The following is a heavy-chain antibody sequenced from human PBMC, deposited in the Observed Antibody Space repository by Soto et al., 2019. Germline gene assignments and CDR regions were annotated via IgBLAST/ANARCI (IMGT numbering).Heavy chain of an antibody. J-gene: IGHJ4*02. CDR3: ARRGSGSYSDY. V-gene: IGHV4-39*01. Sequence: QLQLQESGPGLVKPSETLSLTCTVSGGSISSSSYYWGWIRQPPGKGLEWIGRIYYSVSTYYNPSLKSRVPITVDTSKNQFSLKLSSVTAADTAVYYCARRGSGSYSDYWGQGTLVTVSS. CDR1: GGSISSSSYY. CDR2: IYYSVST. D-gene: IGHD3-10*01.